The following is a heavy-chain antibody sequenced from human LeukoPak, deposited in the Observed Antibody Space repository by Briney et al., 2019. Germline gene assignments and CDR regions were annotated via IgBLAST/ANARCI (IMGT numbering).Heavy chain of an antibody. CDR1: GFTFGVYA. CDR2: IRSNAYGGTT. V-gene: IGHV3-49*04. D-gene: IGHD3-10*01. Sequence: GRSLRLSCTASGFTFGVYAMSWVRQAPGKGLEWVGFIRSNAYGGTTEYAASVKGRFTIPRDDSKSIAYLQMNSLKTEDTALYYCTRVRGGAGFDYWGQGTLVTVSS. CDR3: TRVRGGAGFDY. J-gene: IGHJ4*02.